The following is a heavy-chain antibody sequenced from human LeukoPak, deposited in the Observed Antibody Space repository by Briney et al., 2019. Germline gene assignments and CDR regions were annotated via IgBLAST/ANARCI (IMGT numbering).Heavy chain of an antibody. D-gene: IGHD3-16*01. CDR2: INPNSGGT. Sequence: GASVKVSCKASGYTFTGYYMHWVRQAPGQGPEWMGWINPNSGGTNYAQKFQGRVTMTRDTSISTAYTELSRLRSDDTAVYYCARGRHRGTYYFYMDVWGKGTTVTVSS. J-gene: IGHJ6*03. V-gene: IGHV1-2*02. CDR1: GYTFTGYY. CDR3: ARGRHRGTYYFYMDV.